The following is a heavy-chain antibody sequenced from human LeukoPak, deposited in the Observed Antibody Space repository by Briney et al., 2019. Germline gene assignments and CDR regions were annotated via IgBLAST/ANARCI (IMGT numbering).Heavy chain of an antibody. CDR3: ARVSLSSDVSTGYDFDY. J-gene: IGHJ4*02. Sequence: GRSLILSCAASGFTFSDHYMSWIRQAPGKGLEWVSYMSGSSGYTNYADSVKGRFTISRDNAKDSLYLLMNSLRDDDTAVYYCARVSLSSDVSTGYDFDYWGQGALVTVSS. D-gene: IGHD3-9*01. CDR1: GFTFSDHY. CDR2: MSGSSGYT. V-gene: IGHV3-11*05.